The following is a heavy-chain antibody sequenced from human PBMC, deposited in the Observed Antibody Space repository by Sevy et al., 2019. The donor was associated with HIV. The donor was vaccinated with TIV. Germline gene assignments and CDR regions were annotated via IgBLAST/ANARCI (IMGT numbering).Heavy chain of an antibody. D-gene: IGHD3-10*01. CDR3: ARHTHLLTMVGGVIIQVGDAFDI. CDR2: IGTAGDT. Sequence: GGSLRLSCSASGFTFSSYDMHWVRQATGKGLEWVSAIGTAGDTYYPGSVKGRFTISRENAKNSLYLQMNSLGAGDTVVDYSARHTHLLTMVGGVIIQVGDAFDIWGQGTMVTVSS. V-gene: IGHV3-13*01. CDR1: GFTFSSYD. J-gene: IGHJ3*02.